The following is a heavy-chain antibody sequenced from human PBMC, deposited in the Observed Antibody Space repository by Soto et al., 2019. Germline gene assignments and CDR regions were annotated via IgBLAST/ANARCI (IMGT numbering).Heavy chain of an antibody. J-gene: IGHJ6*02. CDR2: IYHSGST. CDR3: ASTDLDFWSGPGGMDV. CDR1: GGSISSGGYS. V-gene: IGHV4-30-2*01. Sequence: QLQLQESGSGLVKPSQTLSLTCAVSGGSISSGGYSWSWIRQPPGKGLEWIGYIYHSGSTYYNPSLKSRVTISVDRSKNQFSLKLSSVTAADTAVYYCASTDLDFWSGPGGMDVWGQGTTVTVSS. D-gene: IGHD3-3*01.